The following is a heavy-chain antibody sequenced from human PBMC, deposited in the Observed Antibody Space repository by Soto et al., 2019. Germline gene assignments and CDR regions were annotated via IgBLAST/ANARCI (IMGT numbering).Heavy chain of an antibody. CDR2: ISYDGSNK. V-gene: IGHV3-30*04. CDR3: ARGQPQAWGVDAFDI. Sequence: GGSLRLSCAASGFTFSSYAMHWVRQAPGKGLEWVAVISYDGSNKYYADSVKGRFTISRDNSKNTLYLQMNSLRAEDTAVYSCARGQPQAWGVDAFDIWGQGTMVTVSS. CDR1: GFTFSSYA. J-gene: IGHJ3*02. D-gene: IGHD3-10*01.